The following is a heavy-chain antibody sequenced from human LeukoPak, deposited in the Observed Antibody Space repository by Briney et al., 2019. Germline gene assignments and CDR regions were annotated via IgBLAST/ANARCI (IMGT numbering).Heavy chain of an antibody. CDR2: IYYSGST. D-gene: IGHD2-15*01. J-gene: IGHJ5*02. CDR3: ARAYKESDIVVVVAAAWFDP. V-gene: IGHV4-39*07. CDR1: GGSISSSSYY. Sequence: KPSETLSLTCTVSGGSISSSSYYRGWIRQPPGKGLEWIGSIYYSGSTYYNPSLKSRVTISVDTSKNQFSLKLSSVTAADTAVYYCARAYKESDIVVVVAAAWFDPWGQGTLVTVSS.